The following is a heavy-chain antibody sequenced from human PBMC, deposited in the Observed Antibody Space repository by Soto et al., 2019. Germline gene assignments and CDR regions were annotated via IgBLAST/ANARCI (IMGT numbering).Heavy chain of an antibody. Sequence: PSETLSLTCTVSGGSISSYYWSWIRQPPGKGLEWIGYIYYSGSTNYNPSLKSRVTISVDTSKNQFSLKMRSVTAADTAVYYCARYYGGYSDYWGQGTLVTVSS. J-gene: IGHJ4*02. D-gene: IGHD3-10*01. CDR3: ARYYGGYSDY. CDR2: IYYSGST. CDR1: GGSISSYY. V-gene: IGHV4-59*08.